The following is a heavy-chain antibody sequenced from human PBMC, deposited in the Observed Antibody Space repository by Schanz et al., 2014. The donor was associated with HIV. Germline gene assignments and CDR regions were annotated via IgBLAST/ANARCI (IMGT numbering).Heavy chain of an antibody. CDR2: INQDGSEF. V-gene: IGHV3-7*03. CDR1: GFAVSGNY. D-gene: IGHD3-9*01. CDR3: IRHVEYLRSY. Sequence: EVQLVESGGGLIQPGGSRRLSCAASGFAVSGNYMSWVRQAPGKGLEWVANINQDGSEFYYVDSVKGRFNISRDNAKNSLYLQMNSLRGEDTAMYYCIRHVEYLRSYWGQGTLVTVSS. J-gene: IGHJ4*02.